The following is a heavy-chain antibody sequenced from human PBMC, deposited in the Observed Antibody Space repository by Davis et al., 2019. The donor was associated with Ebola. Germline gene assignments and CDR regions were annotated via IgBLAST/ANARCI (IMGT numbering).Heavy chain of an antibody. CDR3: ARGGVTMVRGVMDYYYYYGMDV. Sequence: GESLKISCAASGFTVSSNYMSWVRQAPGKGLEWVSVIYSGGSTYYADSVKGRFTISRHNSKNTLYLQMNSLRAKDTAVYYCARGGVTMVRGVMDYYYYYGMDVWGQGTTVTVSS. D-gene: IGHD3-10*01. V-gene: IGHV3-53*04. CDR2: IYSGGST. J-gene: IGHJ6*02. CDR1: GFTVSSNY.